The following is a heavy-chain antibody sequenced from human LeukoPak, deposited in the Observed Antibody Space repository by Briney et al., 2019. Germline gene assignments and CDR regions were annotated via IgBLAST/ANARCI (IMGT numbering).Heavy chain of an antibody. V-gene: IGHV1-69*01. J-gene: IGHJ4*02. CDR2: IIPIFGTA. CDR3: ATYYDSSGFLDY. D-gene: IGHD3-22*01. CDR1: GGTFSSYA. Sequence: SVKVSCKASGGTFSSYAISWVRQAPGQGLEWMGGIIPIFGTANYAQKFQGRVTITADESTSTAYMELRSLRSEDTAVYDCATYYDSSGFLDYWAQGARVTVSS.